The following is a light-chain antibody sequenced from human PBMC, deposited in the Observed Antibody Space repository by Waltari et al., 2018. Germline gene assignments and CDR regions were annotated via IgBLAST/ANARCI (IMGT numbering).Light chain of an antibody. CDR2: GAS. J-gene: IGKJ2*01. CDR3: QQYNNWPPYT. Sequence: ETVMTQSPATLSVSPAERATLSCRASQSVSSNLAWYQQKPGQAPRLLIYGASTRATGIPARFSGSGSGTEFTLTISSLQSEDFAVYYCQQYNNWPPYTFGQGTKLEI. V-gene: IGKV3-15*01. CDR1: QSVSSN.